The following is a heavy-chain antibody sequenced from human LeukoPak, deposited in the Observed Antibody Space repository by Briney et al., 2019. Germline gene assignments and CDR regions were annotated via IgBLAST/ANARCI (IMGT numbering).Heavy chain of an antibody. CDR1: GFTFSSYG. D-gene: IGHD3-22*01. J-gene: IGHJ4*02. CDR2: ISYDGSNK. CDR3: AKGADYYDSSAEGYFDH. Sequence: GGSLRLSCAASGFTFSSYGMHWVRQAPGKGLEWVAVISYDGSNKYYADSVKGRFTISRDNSKNTLYLQMNSLRAEDTAVYYCAKGADYYDSSAEGYFDHWGQGTLVTVSS. V-gene: IGHV3-30*18.